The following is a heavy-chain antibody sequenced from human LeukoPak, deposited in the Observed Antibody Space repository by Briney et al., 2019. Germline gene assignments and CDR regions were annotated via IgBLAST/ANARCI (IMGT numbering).Heavy chain of an antibody. CDR1: GYTFTSYD. CDR3: ARVLRHLRAFDI. D-gene: IGHD5/OR15-5a*01. Sequence: ASVKVSCKASGYTFTSYDINWVRQATGQGLEWMGWMNPNSGNTGYAQKFQGRVTITRNTSISTAYMELSSLKASDTAMYYCARVLRHLRAFDIWGQGTMVTVSS. J-gene: IGHJ3*02. CDR2: MNPNSGNT. V-gene: IGHV1-8*03.